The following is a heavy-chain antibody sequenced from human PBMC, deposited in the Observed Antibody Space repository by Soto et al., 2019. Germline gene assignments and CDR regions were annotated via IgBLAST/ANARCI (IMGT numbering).Heavy chain of an antibody. D-gene: IGHD4-4*01. CDR1: GFTFSSYA. CDR2: ISGSGGST. V-gene: IGHV3-23*01. Sequence: PGGSLRLSCAASGFTFSSYAMSWVRQAPGKGLEWVSAISGSGGSTYYADSVKGRFTISRDNSKNTLYLQMNSLRAEDTAVYYCAKDRHSNYFYYGMDVWGQGTTVTVPS. CDR3: AKDRHSNYFYYGMDV. J-gene: IGHJ6*02.